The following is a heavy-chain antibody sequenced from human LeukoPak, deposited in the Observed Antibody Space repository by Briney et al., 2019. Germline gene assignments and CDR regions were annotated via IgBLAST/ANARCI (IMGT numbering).Heavy chain of an antibody. D-gene: IGHD1-26*01. CDR1: GFTFSSYW. CDR2: INSDGSTT. V-gene: IGHV3-74*01. CDR3: AVKWTYDGFDI. J-gene: IGHJ3*02. Sequence: GGSLRLSCAASGFTFSSYWMLWVRQAPGKGLVWVSRINSDGSTTTYADSMKGRFTISRDNAKNTLYLQMDSLRAEDTAVYYCAVKWTYDGFDIWGQGTMVTVSS.